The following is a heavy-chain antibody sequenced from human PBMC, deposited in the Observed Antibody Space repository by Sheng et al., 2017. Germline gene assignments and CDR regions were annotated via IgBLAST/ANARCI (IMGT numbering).Heavy chain of an antibody. CDR3: ATLMTTVTTLDY. CDR2: IWYDGSNK. Sequence: QVQLVESGGGVVQPGRSLRLSCAASGFTFSSYGMHWVRQAPGKGLEWVAVIWYDGSNKYYADSVKGRFTISRDNSKNTLYLQMNSLRAEDTAVYYCATLMTTVTTLDYWGQGTLVTVSS. CDR1: GFTFSSYG. V-gene: IGHV3-33*01. D-gene: IGHD4-17*01. J-gene: IGHJ4*02.